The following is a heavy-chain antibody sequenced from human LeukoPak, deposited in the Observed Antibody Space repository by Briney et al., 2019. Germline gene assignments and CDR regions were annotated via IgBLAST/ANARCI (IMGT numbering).Heavy chain of an antibody. V-gene: IGHV3-23*01. CDR2: ISGSGGTT. D-gene: IGHD5-18*01. CDR3: AKDPPTVMANAFHI. CDR1: GFTFSSYG. Sequence: GGSLRLSCAASGFTFSSYGMSWVRQAPGKGLEWVSSISGSGGTTYYADSVKGRFTISRDNSKSTLYLQMNSLRADDTAVYSCAKDPPTVMANAFHIWGQGTMVTVSS. J-gene: IGHJ3*02.